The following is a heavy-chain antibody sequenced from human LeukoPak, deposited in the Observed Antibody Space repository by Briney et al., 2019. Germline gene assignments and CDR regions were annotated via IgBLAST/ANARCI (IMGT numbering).Heavy chain of an antibody. V-gene: IGHV3-7*01. J-gene: IGHJ4*02. CDR2: IKQDGSEK. CDR1: GFTLSSYW. CDR3: AREAI. Sequence: GGSLRLSCAASGFTLSSYWVSWVRQAPGKGLEWVANIKQDGSEKYYADSVKGRFTIPRDNAKNSLYLQMNSLRAEDTAVYYCAREAIWGQGTLVTVSS.